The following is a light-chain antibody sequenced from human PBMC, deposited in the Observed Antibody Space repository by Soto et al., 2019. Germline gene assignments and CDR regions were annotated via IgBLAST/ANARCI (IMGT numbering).Light chain of an antibody. CDR3: QHYNNWPPWT. CDR1: QVISNY. Sequence: DIRMTQSPSSLSASVGDRVTITWRASQVISNYLTWYQQKPGKVPKLLIYTSSTLQSGVPSRFSGSGSGTEFTLTISTLQSEDFAIYYCQHYNNWPPWTFGQGTKVDI. CDR2: TSS. J-gene: IGKJ1*01. V-gene: IGKV1-27*01.